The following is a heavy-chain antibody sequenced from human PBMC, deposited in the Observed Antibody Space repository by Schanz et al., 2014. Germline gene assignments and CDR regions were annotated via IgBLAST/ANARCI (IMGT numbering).Heavy chain of an antibody. D-gene: IGHD2-8*01. CDR1: GFTVSKNY. CDR3: ARDMLRRYGALEI. CDR2: VSSNNIYT. V-gene: IGHV3-11*06. J-gene: IGHJ3*02. Sequence: VQLVESGGGLVQPGGSLRLSCAASGFTVSKNYMSWVRQAPGKGLEWVSYVSSNNIYTKYADSVRGRFTISRDNAKNSLFLQMNSLRADDTAVYYCARDMLRRYGALEIWGRGTMVTVSS.